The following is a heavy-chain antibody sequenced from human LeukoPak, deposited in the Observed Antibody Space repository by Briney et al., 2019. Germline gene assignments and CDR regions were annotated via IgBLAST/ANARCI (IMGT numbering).Heavy chain of an antibody. CDR2: MNPNSGNT. CDR3: ERVGSITGRKGFFGY. D-gene: IGHD1-20*01. CDR1: GYTFTSYD. V-gene: IGHV1-8*01. Sequence: ASVNVSCKASGYTFTSYDIHWVRQATGQGLEGMGWMNPNSGNTGYAQKFQGRVTMTRNTYISTAYMELSSLRSEATAVYYCERVGSITGRKGFFGYWGQGTLVTVS. J-gene: IGHJ4*02.